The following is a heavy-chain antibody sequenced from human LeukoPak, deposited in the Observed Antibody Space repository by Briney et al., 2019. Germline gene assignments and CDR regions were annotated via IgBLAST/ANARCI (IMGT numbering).Heavy chain of an antibody. CDR1: GGSFSGYY. CDR3: ARGEFGDFWSGYSLPWFDP. D-gene: IGHD3-3*01. J-gene: IGHJ5*02. V-gene: IGHV4-34*01. CDR2: INRSGST. Sequence: PSETLSLTCAVYGGSFSGYYWSWIRQPPGKGLEWIGEINRSGSTNYNPSLKSRVTISVDTSKNQFSLKLSSVTAADTAVYYCARGEFGDFWSGYSLPWFDPWGQGTLVTVSS.